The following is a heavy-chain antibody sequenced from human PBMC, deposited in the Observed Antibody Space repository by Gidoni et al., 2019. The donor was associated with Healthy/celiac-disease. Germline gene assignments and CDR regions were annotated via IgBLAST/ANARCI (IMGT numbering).Heavy chain of an antibody. D-gene: IGHD4-17*01. CDR3: AHRLYGLFDY. J-gene: IGHJ4*02. CDR2: IYWNDDK. Sequence: QITLKASGPPLVKPPQTLTLTCPFSGFSLSTRGVGVGWIRQPPGKALEWFALIYWNDDKRYSPSLKSRLTITKDTSKNQVVLTMTNMDPVDTATYYCAHRLYGLFDYWGQGTLVTVSS. V-gene: IGHV2-5*01. CDR1: GFSLSTRGVG.